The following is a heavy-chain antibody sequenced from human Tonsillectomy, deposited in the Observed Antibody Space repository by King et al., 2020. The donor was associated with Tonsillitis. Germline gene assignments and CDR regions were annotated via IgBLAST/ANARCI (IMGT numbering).Heavy chain of an antibody. CDR1: VGSISSVGYY. V-gene: IGHV4-31*03. CDR2: IYYSGST. Sequence: VQLQESGPGLVKPSQTLSLTCTVSVGSISSVGYYCSWIRQHPGKGLEWIGYIYYSGSTYYNPSLKIRVTISVDTSKNQFSLKLSSVTAADTAVYYCARGIYSSGWYGAPHFDYWGQGTLVTVSS. J-gene: IGHJ4*02. CDR3: ARGIYSSGWYGAPHFDY. D-gene: IGHD6-19*01.